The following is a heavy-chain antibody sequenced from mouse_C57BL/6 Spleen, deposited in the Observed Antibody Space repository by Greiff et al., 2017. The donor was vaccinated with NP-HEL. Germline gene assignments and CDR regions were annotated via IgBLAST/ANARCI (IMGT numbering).Heavy chain of an antibody. D-gene: IGHD1-1*01. CDR2: ISYDGSN. J-gene: IGHJ2*01. CDR1: GYSITSGYY. CDR3: RSSPYYFDY. V-gene: IGHV3-6*01. Sequence: EVHLVESGPGLVKPSQSLSLTCSVTGYSITSGYYWNWIRQFPGNKLEWMGYISYDGSNNYNPSLKNRISITRDTSKNQFFLKLNSVTTEDTATYYCRSSPYYFDYWGQGTTLTVSS.